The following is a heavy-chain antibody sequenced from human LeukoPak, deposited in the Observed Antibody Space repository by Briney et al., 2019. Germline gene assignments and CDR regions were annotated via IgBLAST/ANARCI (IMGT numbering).Heavy chain of an antibody. CDR2: IRYDGSNK. D-gene: IGHD5-18*01. CDR1: GFTFSNYG. J-gene: IGHJ6*03. Sequence: GGSLRLSCAASGFTFSNYGMHWVRQAPGKGLEWVAFIRYDGSNKYYADSVKGRFTISRDNSKNTLYLQMNSLRAEDTAVYYCAKDRKIQLWNYYYYYYMDVWGKGTTVTISS. CDR3: AKDRKIQLWNYYYYYYMDV. V-gene: IGHV3-30*02.